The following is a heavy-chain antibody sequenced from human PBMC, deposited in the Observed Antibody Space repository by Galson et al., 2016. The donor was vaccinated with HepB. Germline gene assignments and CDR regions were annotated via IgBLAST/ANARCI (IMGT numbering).Heavy chain of an antibody. CDR3: ARGYSSCWYLYYFDY. CDR1: GLTFSNYG. CDR2: IWYDGSNK. J-gene: IGHJ4*02. V-gene: IGHV3-33*01. D-gene: IGHD6-13*01. Sequence: SLRLSCAASGLTFSNYGMHWVRQAPGKGLEWVAVIWYDGSNKYYADSVKGRFTISRDNSKNTLYLQMNSPRAEDTAVYYRARGYSSCWYLYYFDYWGQGTLVTVSS.